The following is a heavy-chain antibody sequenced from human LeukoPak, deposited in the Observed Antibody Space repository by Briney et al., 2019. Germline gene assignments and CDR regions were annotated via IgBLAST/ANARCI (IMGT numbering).Heavy chain of an antibody. CDR3: ARDDYDYVWGSYRFDAFDI. Sequence: PGGSLRLSCAASGFTFSSYAMSWVRQAPGKGLEWVSSISSSSSYIYYADSVKGRFTISRDNAKNSLYLQMNSLRAEDTAVYYCARDDYDYVWGSYRFDAFDIWGQGTMVTVSS. D-gene: IGHD3-16*02. V-gene: IGHV3-21*01. CDR2: ISSSSSYI. J-gene: IGHJ3*02. CDR1: GFTFSSYA.